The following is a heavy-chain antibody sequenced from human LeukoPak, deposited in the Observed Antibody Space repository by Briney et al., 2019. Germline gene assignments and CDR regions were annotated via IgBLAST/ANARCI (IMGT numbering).Heavy chain of an antibody. V-gene: IGHV3-33*01. CDR1: GFTFSSYG. D-gene: IGHD3-22*01. J-gene: IGHJ6*02. CDR2: IWYDGSNK. Sequence: GGSLRLSCAASGFTFSSYGMHWVRQAPGKGLEWVAVIWYDGSNKYYADSVKGRFTISRDNSKNTLYLQMNSLRAEDTAVYYCARGGTLYYYDSSGYRYGMDVWGQGTTVTVSS. CDR3: ARGGTLYYYDSSGYRYGMDV.